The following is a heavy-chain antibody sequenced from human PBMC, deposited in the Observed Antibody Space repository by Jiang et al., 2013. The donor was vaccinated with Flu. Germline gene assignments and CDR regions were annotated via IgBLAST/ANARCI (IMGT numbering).Heavy chain of an antibody. CDR3: ARVAAVTTSLDY. V-gene: IGHV3-48*03. J-gene: IGHJ4*02. Sequence: VQLVESGGGLVLPGGSLRLSCAASGFTFSNHEMNWVRQAPGKGLQWVSYISTSGSTTNYADSVRGRFTISRDNAKESLYLQMNSLRAEDTAVYFCARVAAVTTSLDYWGQGTLVAVSS. D-gene: IGHD4-17*01. CDR1: GFTFSNHE. CDR2: ISTSGSTT.